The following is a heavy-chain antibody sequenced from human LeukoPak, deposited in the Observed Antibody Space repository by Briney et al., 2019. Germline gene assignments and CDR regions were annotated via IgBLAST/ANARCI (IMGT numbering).Heavy chain of an antibody. V-gene: IGHV3-48*03. CDR1: GFTFSSYE. J-gene: IGHJ4*02. D-gene: IGHD2-15*01. CDR3: ARDILIGYCSGGSCHHQY. Sequence: GGSLRLSCAASGFTFSSYEMNWVRQAPGKGLEWVSYISSSGSNIYYADSVKGRFTISRDNTKNSLYLQMNSLRAEDTAVYYCARDILIGYCSGGSCHHQYWGQGTLVTVSS. CDR2: ISSSGSNI.